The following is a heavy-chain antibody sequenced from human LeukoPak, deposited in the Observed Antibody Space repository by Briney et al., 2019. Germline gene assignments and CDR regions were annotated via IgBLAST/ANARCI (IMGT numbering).Heavy chain of an antibody. CDR2: IYTSGST. J-gene: IGHJ6*02. Sequence: GLEWIGRIYTSGSTNYNPSLKSRVTMSVDTSKNQFSLKLSSVTAADTAVYYCASGERGMDVWGQGTTVTVSS. V-gene: IGHV4-4*07. CDR3: ASGERGMDV.